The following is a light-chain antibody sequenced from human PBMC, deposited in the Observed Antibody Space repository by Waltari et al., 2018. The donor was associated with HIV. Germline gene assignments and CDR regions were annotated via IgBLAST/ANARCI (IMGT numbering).Light chain of an antibody. Sequence: QSALTQPPSASGTPGQRITISCSRRRSNIGGNPVNWSQQLPGAAPNLLIYGNSQWPSGVPDRFSGSKSGSSAFVAISGLQSEDEADYCCAEWTDRLNGYVFGSGTKVTVL. CDR1: RSNIGGNP. CDR3: AEWTDRLNGYV. J-gene: IGLJ1*01. V-gene: IGLV1-44*01. CDR2: GNS.